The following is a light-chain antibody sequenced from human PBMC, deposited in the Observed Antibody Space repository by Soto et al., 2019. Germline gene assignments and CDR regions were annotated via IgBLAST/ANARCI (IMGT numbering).Light chain of an antibody. CDR1: QGISNY. CDR2: APS. Sequence: DIKMTQSPSSLSASVGDRVTITCRASQGISNYLGSYQHIPGKVPKLLISAPSTLQSGVQSWVSCSGAGTDFSLISSSLQREDVEMYYCQKYTIVPTFGGGTKVEIK. J-gene: IGKJ4*01. V-gene: IGKV1-27*01. CDR3: QKYTIVPT.